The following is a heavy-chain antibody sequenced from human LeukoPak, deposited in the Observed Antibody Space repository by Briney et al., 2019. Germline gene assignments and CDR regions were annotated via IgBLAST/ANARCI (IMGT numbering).Heavy chain of an antibody. CDR2: IYYSGNT. J-gene: IGHJ5*02. CDR1: GGSISSYY. CDR3: ARGFNWFDP. V-gene: IGHV4-59*01. Sequence: SETLSLTCTVSGGSISSYYWSWIRQPPGKRLECIGYIYYSGNTNYNPSLKSRVTISVDMSKNQFSLKLSSVTAADTAVYYCARGFNWFDPWGQGTLVTVSS.